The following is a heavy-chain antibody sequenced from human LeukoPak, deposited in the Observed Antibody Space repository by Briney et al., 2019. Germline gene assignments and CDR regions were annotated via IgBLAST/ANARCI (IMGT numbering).Heavy chain of an antibody. J-gene: IGHJ4*02. V-gene: IGHV1-2*02. CDR1: GYTFTGYY. Sequence: GASVKVSCKASGYTFTGYYIHWVRQAPGQGLEWMGWINPNSGGAHYAQEFQGRVTVSRDTSISTAYMDLSRLRSDDTAVYYCARDLGYSGGWTQPGYWGQGTLVTVSS. CDR2: INPNSGGA. D-gene: IGHD6-19*01. CDR3: ARDLGYSGGWTQPGY.